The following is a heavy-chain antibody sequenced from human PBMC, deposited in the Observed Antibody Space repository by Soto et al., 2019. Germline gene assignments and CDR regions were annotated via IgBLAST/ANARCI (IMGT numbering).Heavy chain of an antibody. J-gene: IGHJ6*02. V-gene: IGHV3-73*01. Sequence: GGSLRLSCAASGFTFSGSAMHWVRQASGKGLEWVGRIRSEPNSYATAYAASVKGRFTISRDDSKNTAYLRMNSLKTEDTAVYYCTSHSKGYDYWSGYPTFAMDVWGQGTTVTVSS. CDR1: GFTFSGSA. D-gene: IGHD3-3*01. CDR3: TSHSKGYDYWSGYPTFAMDV. CDR2: IRSEPNSYAT.